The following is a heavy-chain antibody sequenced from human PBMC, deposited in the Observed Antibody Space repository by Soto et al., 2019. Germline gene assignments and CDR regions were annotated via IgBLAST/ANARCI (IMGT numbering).Heavy chain of an antibody. J-gene: IGHJ4*02. CDR2: ISGDGINT. V-gene: IGHV3-30*03. CDR1: GFNFGFFG. CDR3: ARGNLSFEFDS. D-gene: IGHD1-26*01. Sequence: QIQLVESGGDVVQPGKSLRLSCAASGFNFGFFGMHWVRQAPGKGLEWVAFISGDGINTQYADSVRGRFTLSRDYSRKTMYLQMDSLSDEDTALYYCARGNLSFEFDSWGLGTLVSVSS.